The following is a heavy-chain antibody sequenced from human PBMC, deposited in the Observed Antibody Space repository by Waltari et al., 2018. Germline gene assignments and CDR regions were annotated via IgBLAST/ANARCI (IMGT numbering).Heavy chain of an antibody. V-gene: IGHV4-39*01. D-gene: IGHD2-8*01. CDR3: ARHPAMTIMLWYFDL. CDR2: IYYSGST. Sequence: QLQLQESGPGLVKPSETLSLTCPASGGSISSRIYYWGWSRQPPGQGLEWIGSIYYSGSTYYNPSLKSRVTISVDTSKNQFSLKLSSVTAADTAVYYCARHPAMTIMLWYFDLWGRGTLVTVSS. CDR1: GGSISSRIYY. J-gene: IGHJ2*01.